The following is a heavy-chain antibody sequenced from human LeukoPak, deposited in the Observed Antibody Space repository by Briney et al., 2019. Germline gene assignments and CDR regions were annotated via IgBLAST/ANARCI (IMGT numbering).Heavy chain of an antibody. J-gene: IGHJ6*03. CDR2: IPYDGSYK. Sequence: QPGGSLRLSCAASGFTFNSFGMHWVRQAPGKGLEWVAFIPYDGSYKYYADSVKGRFTISRDNSKNTLYLQMNSLRAEDTAVYYCAKAGSIYDSSGQPTLWDYYYYMDVWGKGTTVTISS. CDR1: GFTFNSFG. D-gene: IGHD3-22*01. CDR3: AKAGSIYDSSGQPTLWDYYYYMDV. V-gene: IGHV3-30*02.